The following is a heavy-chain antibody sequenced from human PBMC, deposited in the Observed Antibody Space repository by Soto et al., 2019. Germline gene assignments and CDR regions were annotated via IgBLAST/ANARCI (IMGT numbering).Heavy chain of an antibody. D-gene: IGHD3-3*01. Sequence: PSQTLSLTCVISGDSVSSNSAAWNWIRQSPSRGLEWLGRTYYRSRWYNDYAVSVRSRITVNADTSKNQFSLHLNSVTPEDTAVYYCARDRGYDFWSGYPNDAFDIWGQGTMVTVSS. J-gene: IGHJ3*02. V-gene: IGHV6-1*01. CDR2: TYYRSRWYN. CDR1: GDSVSSNSAA. CDR3: ARDRGYDFWSGYPNDAFDI.